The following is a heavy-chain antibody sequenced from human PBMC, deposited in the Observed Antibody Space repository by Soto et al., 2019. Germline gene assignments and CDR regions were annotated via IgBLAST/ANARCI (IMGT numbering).Heavy chain of an antibody. Sequence: PSQTLSLTCAISGDSVSSNSAAWNWIRQSPLRGLEWLGRTYYRSKWYNDYAVSVKSRITINPDTSKNQFSLQLNSVTPEDTAVYYCARDHRYSSGWSGWFDPWGQGTPVTVSS. CDR3: ARDHRYSSGWSGWFDP. CDR1: GDSVSSNSAA. V-gene: IGHV6-1*01. CDR2: TYYRSKWYN. J-gene: IGHJ5*02. D-gene: IGHD6-19*01.